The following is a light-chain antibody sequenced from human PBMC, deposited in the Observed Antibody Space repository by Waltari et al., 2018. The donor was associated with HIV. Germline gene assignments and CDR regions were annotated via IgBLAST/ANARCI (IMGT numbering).Light chain of an antibody. CDR3: STWDDTLNGHVV. CDR2: SND. V-gene: IGLV1-44*01. CDR1: TSNIGGHS. J-gene: IGLJ2*01. Sequence: QSMLTQTPSASGTPGQRVTISCSGGTSNIGGHSVNWYPQLPGTAPRVLIYSNDQRPSGVPDRFSGSKSGTSASLVISGLHSEDEATYYCSTWDDTLNGHVVFGGGTTLTVL.